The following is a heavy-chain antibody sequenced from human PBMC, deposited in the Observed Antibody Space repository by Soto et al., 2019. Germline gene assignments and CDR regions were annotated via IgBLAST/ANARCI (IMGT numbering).Heavy chain of an antibody. Sequence: GGSLRLSCAASGFTFSSYAMSWVRQAPGKGLEWASAISGSGGSTYYADSVKGRFTISRDNSKNTLYLQMNSLRAEDTAVYYCAKDPDIVVVPARWGYYYYGMDVWGQGTTVTVSS. CDR2: ISGSGGST. V-gene: IGHV3-23*01. CDR3: AKDPDIVVVPARWGYYYYGMDV. CDR1: GFTFSSYA. D-gene: IGHD2-2*01. J-gene: IGHJ6*02.